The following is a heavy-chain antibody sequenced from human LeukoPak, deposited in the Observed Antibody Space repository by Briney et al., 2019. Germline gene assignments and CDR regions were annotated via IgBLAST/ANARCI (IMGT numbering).Heavy chain of an antibody. CDR3: ARGPPPDLDC. CDR1: GGSISSYY. V-gene: IGHV4-39*07. CDR2: IYYSGST. J-gene: IGHJ4*02. Sequence: SETLSLTCTVSGGSISSYYWGWIRQPPGKGLEWIGSIYYSGSTYYNPSLKSRVTISVDTSKNQFSLKLRSVTAADTAVYYCARGPPPDLDCWGQGTLVTVSS.